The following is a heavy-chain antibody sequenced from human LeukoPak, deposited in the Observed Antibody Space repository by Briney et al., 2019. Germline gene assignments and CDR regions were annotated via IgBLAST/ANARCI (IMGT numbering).Heavy chain of an antibody. CDR2: FDPEDGET. Sequence: WASVRVSCKVSGYTLTELSMDWGRQAPGKGGEWMGGFDPEDGETIYAQKFQGRVTMTEDTSTDTAYMELSSLRSEDTAVYYCATRPGGKDDYWGQGTLVTVSS. V-gene: IGHV1-24*01. CDR1: GYTLTELS. D-gene: IGHD3-16*01. CDR3: ATRPGGKDDY. J-gene: IGHJ4*02.